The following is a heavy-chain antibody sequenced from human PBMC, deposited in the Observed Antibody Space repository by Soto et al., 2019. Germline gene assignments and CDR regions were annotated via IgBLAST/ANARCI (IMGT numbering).Heavy chain of an antibody. V-gene: IGHV3-23*01. D-gene: IGHD6-6*01. CDR1: GFAFSSHP. CDR3: ARRAFGSSRSFDI. CDR2: ISDGGDLT. Sequence: GGSLRLSCTGSGFAFSSHPMSWVRQAPERGLEWVSGISDGGDLTYNADSVRGRFTISRDNSENTLFLQMNSLRVEDTAVYYCARRAFGSSRSFDIWGQGTMVTVAS. J-gene: IGHJ3*02.